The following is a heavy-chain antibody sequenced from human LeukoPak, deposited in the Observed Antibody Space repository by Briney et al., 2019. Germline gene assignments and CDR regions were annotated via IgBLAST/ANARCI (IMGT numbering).Heavy chain of an antibody. D-gene: IGHD2-2*01. V-gene: IGHV4-39*01. CDR1: GGSMRTPSHY. J-gene: IGHJ3*01. CDR3: ARRNTEVPDTMPLNAFDV. CDR2: MFYSGST. Sequence: PSETLSLTCSVSGGSMRTPSHYWDWIRQSPGKELEWIGSMFYSGSTYFNPSLRSRVTISGDTSTNQISLSLTSLTAADTAVYYCARRNTEVPDTMPLNAFDVWGQGALVIVSS.